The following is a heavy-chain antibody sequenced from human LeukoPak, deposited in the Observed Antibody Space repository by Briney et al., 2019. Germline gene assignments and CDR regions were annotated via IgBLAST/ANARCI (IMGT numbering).Heavy chain of an antibody. CDR3: AKEGFRYNYYFDY. Sequence: PGGSLRLSCAASGFTFSTYTMNWVRQAPGKGLEWVSAISGSGGSTYYADSVKGRFTISRDNSKNTLYLQMNSLRAEDTAVYYCAKEGFRYNYYFDYWGQGTLVTVSS. CDR1: GFTFSTYT. CDR2: ISGSGGST. D-gene: IGHD1-20*01. J-gene: IGHJ4*02. V-gene: IGHV3-23*01.